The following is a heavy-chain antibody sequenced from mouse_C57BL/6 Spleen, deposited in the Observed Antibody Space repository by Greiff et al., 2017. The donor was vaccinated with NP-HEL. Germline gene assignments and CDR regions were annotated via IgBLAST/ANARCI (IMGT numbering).Heavy chain of an antibody. CDR2: LSDGGSYT. CDR1: GFTFSSYA. J-gene: IGHJ3*01. CDR3: ARGGDYNFFAY. V-gene: IGHV5-4*01. D-gene: IGHD2-4*01. Sequence: VQLQQSGGGLVKPGGSLKLSCAASGFTFSSYAMSWVRQTPEKRLEWVATLSDGGSYTYYPDNVKGRSTISRDNAKNNLYLQMSHLKSEDTAMYYCARGGDYNFFAYWGQGTLVTVSA.